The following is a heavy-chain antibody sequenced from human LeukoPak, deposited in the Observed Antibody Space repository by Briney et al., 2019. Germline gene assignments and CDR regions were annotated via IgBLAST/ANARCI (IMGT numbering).Heavy chain of an antibody. D-gene: IGHD5-24*01. CDR1: GFTFSSNS. V-gene: IGHV3-66*01. CDR3: AKTRRDGYKTIDDAFDI. Sequence: GGSLRLSCTASGFTFSSNSMNWVRQAPGKGLEWVSVIYSGGSTYYADSVKGRFTISRDNSKNTLYLQMNSLRAEDTAVYYCAKTRRDGYKTIDDAFDIWGQGTMVTVSS. CDR2: IYSGGST. J-gene: IGHJ3*02.